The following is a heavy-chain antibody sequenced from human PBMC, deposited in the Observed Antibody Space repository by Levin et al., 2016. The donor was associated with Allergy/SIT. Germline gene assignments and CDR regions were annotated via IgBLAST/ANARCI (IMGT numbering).Heavy chain of an antibody. CDR3: ARDGFRVPGTIGYFDF. J-gene: IGHJ4*01. CDR1: GFTFSSYD. CDR2: ISRSGNTK. V-gene: IGHV3-48*02. D-gene: IGHD1-7*01. Sequence: GESLKISCVASGFTFSSYDMVWVRQAPGKGLEWISYISRSGNTKYYADSVKGRFAISRDNADNSVFLQMDGLGNEDTAVYFCARDGFRVPGTIGYFDFWGHGTVIAVSS.